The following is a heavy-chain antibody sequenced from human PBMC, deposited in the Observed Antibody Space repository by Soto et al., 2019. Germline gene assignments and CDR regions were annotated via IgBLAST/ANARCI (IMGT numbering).Heavy chain of an antibody. V-gene: IGHV3-30-3*01. CDR2: ISYDGSNK. J-gene: IGHJ6*02. CDR1: GFTFSSYA. CDR3: ARTPRGQWELQYYYYGMDV. Sequence: QVQLVESGGGVVQPGRSLRLSCAASGFTFSSYAMHWVRQAPGKGLEWVAVISYDGSNKYYADSVKGRFTISRDNSKNTLYLQMNSMRAEDTAVYYCARTPRGQWELQYYYYGMDVWGQWTTVTVSS. D-gene: IGHD1-26*01.